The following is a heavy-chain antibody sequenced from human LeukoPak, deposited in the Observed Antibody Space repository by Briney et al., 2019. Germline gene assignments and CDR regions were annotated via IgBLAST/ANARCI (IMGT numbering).Heavy chain of an antibody. D-gene: IGHD5-18*01. Sequence: SETLSLTCNGSGVSISRDYRSWIRQPPAKGLECIGYTYYKGSTNHNPSLESRVTISVDTAKNQFSVRLTSVTGADSAVYYCGHTYGGLFDYRGPGILVTVSS. J-gene: IGHJ4*02. V-gene: IGHV4-59*03. CDR3: GHTYGGLFDY. CDR1: GVSISRDY. CDR2: TYYKGST.